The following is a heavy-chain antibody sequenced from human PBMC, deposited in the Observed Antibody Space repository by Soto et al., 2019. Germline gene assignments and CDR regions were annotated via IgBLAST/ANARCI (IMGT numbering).Heavy chain of an antibody. CDR3: GGGLRGGGRGENYYKVRDF. V-gene: IGHV1-69*13. Sequence: SVKVSCKASGSTFTNYAFSWVRQAPGQGLEWLGGIIPIFGTADYAQKFQGRVTITADEPTSTVHMELSSLRSDDTAVYYCGGGLRGGGRGENYYKVRDFWG. D-gene: IGHD3-16*01. CDR2: IIPIFGTA. CDR1: GSTFTNYA. J-gene: IGHJ6*02.